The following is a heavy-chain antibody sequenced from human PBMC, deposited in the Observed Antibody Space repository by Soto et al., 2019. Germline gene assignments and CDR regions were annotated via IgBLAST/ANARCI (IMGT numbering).Heavy chain of an antibody. CDR1: GGSISSGGYY. D-gene: IGHD3-10*01. Sequence: PSETLSLTCTVSGGSISSGGYYWSWIRQHPGKGLEWIGYIYYSGSTYYNPSLKSRVTISVDTSKNQFSLKLSSVTAADTAVYYCARVGGSQELGGITMVRGPYYYYCSYMDVGGKGTTVPVSS. J-gene: IGHJ6*03. CDR3: ARVGGSQELGGITMVRGPYYYYCSYMDV. V-gene: IGHV4-31*03. CDR2: IYYSGST.